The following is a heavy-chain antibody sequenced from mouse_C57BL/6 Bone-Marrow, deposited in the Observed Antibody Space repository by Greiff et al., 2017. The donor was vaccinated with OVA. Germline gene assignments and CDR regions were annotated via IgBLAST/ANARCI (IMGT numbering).Heavy chain of an antibody. CDR2: ISYDGSN. Sequence: EVHLVESGPGLVKPSQSLSLTCSVTGYSITSGYYWNWIRQFPGNKLERMGYISYDGSNNYNPSLKNRISITRDTSKNQFFLKLNSVTTEDTATYYCARDYYDYDETWFAYWGQGTLVTVSA. J-gene: IGHJ3*01. CDR3: ARDYYDYDETWFAY. V-gene: IGHV3-6*01. CDR1: GYSITSGYY. D-gene: IGHD2-4*01.